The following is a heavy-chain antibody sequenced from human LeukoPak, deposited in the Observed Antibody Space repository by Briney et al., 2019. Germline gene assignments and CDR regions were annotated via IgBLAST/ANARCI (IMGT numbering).Heavy chain of an antibody. CDR1: GGSISSYY. J-gene: IGHJ4*02. Sequence: SETLSLTCTVSGGSISSYYGSWIRQPPGKGLEWIGYIYYIGSTNYNPSLKSRVTISVDTSKNQFSLKLNSVTAADTAVYYCARGLGSRYYFNSWGQGTLVTVSS. D-gene: IGHD3-10*01. CDR3: ARGLGSRYYFNS. CDR2: IYYIGST. V-gene: IGHV4-59*01.